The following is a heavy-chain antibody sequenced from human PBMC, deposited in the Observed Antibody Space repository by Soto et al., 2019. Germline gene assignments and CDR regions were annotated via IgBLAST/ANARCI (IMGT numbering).Heavy chain of an antibody. CDR3: ARGATVTREYFYGMDV. CDR2: IIPMFGTA. CDR1: GGSFSNYA. V-gene: IGHV1-69*13. Sequence: WASVKVSCKTSGGSFSNYAISWVRQAPGQGLEWMGAIIPMFGTANYAQMFQGRVTITADESTNTAYMEVSSLRSEDSAVYYCARGATVTREYFYGMDVWGQGTTVTVSS. J-gene: IGHJ6*02. D-gene: IGHD4-4*01.